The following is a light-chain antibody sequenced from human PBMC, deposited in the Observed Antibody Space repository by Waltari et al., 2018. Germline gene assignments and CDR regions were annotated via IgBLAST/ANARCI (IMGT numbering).Light chain of an antibody. V-gene: IGLV2-8*01. CDR1: SSDVGAYNY. CDR3: ASHTDTNAPKL. Sequence: QSALTQPPSASGSPGQSVTISCTGTSSDVGAYNYVSWYQQFPGKAPKLIISEVTKRRSEVPHRFSVAPSGNTPSLTASRRQREDEAQYICASHTDTNAPKLSGTGTKLSV. CDR2: EVT. J-gene: IGLJ1*01.